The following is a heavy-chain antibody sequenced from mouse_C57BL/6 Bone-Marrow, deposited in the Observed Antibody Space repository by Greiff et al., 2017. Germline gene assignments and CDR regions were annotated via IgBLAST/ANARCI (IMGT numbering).Heavy chain of an antibody. CDR1: GFNIKDDY. CDR2: IDPENGDT. Sequence: VQLQQSGAELVRPGASVKLSCTASGFNIKDDYMHWVKQRPEQGLEWIGWIDPENGDTEYASKFQGKATITADTSSNTAYLQLSSLTSEDTAVYDCTATTVVAPPYYCDYWGQGTTLTVSA. CDR3: TATTVVAPPYYCDY. D-gene: IGHD1-1*01. J-gene: IGHJ2*01. V-gene: IGHV14-4*01.